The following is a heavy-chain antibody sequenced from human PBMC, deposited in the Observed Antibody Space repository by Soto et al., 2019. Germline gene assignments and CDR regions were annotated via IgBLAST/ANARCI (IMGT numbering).Heavy chain of an antibody. V-gene: IGHV3-23*01. Sequence: EVQLLESGGGLVQPGGSLRLSCAASGFTFSSYAMSWVRQAPGKGLEWVSAISCSGGSTYYADSVKGRFTISRDNSKNTLYLQMNSLRAEDTAVYYCAMQVRYVDWLFLDYWGQGTLVTVSS. CDR1: GFTFSSYA. J-gene: IGHJ4*02. CDR2: ISCSGGST. CDR3: AMQVRYVDWLFLDY. D-gene: IGHD3-9*01.